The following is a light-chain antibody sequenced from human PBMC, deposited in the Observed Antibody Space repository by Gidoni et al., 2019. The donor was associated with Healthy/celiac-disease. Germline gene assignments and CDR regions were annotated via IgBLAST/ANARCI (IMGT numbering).Light chain of an antibody. CDR3: MQDLQTPLT. CDR1: QSLLNSNGNNY. CDR2: LPS. V-gene: IGKV2-28*01. Sequence: DIVMTKSPLPLPVTSGQPASTSCRSSQSLLNSNGNNYLDWYLQKPGQSPHLLIYLPSKRASCVPDRLRGSGARTYFTLTISRVEGEDVGLYSCMQDLQTPLTFGGGTKVEIK. J-gene: IGKJ4*01.